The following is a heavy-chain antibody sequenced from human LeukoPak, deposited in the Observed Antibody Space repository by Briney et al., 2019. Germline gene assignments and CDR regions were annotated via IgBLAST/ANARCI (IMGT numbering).Heavy chain of an antibody. Sequence: PGGSLRLSCAASGFTVSSNYMSWVRQAPGKGLEWVSVIYSGGSTYYADSVKGRFTISRDNSKNTLYLQMNSLRAEDTAVYYCARAWEDDAFDIWGQGTMVTVSS. CDR2: IYSGGST. CDR3: ARAWEDDAFDI. V-gene: IGHV3-53*01. CDR1: GFTVSSNY. J-gene: IGHJ3*02. D-gene: IGHD1-26*01.